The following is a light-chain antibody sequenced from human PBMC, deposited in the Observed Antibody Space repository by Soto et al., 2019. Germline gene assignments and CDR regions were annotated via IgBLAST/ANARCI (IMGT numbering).Light chain of an antibody. Sequence: EVVLTQSPGTLSLSPGERATLSCRASQSVSTNYLAWYQQKPGQAPRLLIYGASIRATGIPDRFSGSGSGTDITVTISRLESEDFAVYYCQQYGNLLWTFGQGTKVDIK. CDR2: GAS. V-gene: IGKV3-20*01. J-gene: IGKJ1*01. CDR1: QSVSTNY. CDR3: QQYGNLLWT.